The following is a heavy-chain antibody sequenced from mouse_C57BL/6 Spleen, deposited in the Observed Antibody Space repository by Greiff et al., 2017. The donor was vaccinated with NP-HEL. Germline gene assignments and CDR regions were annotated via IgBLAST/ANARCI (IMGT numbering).Heavy chain of an antibody. CDR1: GFTFTDYY. V-gene: IGHV7-3*01. Sequence: EVHLVESGGGLVQPGGSLSLSCAASGFTFTDYYMSWVRQPPGKALEWLGFIRNKANGYTTEYSASVKGRFTISRDNSQSILYLQMNALRAEDSATYYCARLGSYAMDYWGQGTSVTVSS. J-gene: IGHJ4*01. CDR2: IRNKANGYTT. D-gene: IGHD4-1*01. CDR3: ARLGSYAMDY.